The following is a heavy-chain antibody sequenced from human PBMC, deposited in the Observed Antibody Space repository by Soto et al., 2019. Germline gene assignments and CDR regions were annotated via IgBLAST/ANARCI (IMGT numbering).Heavy chain of an antibody. Sequence: QLQLQESGPGLVKPSETLSLTCAVSGASISSSMYYWGWIRQPPGKGLEWIGSIYYSGNTYYNPSLKSRVTISVYTSKNQFSLKLSSVTAADTAVYYCARPCRVGSGASCYFDYWGQGTLVTVSS. CDR3: ARPCRVGSGASCYFDY. V-gene: IGHV4-39*01. J-gene: IGHJ4*02. CDR2: IYYSGNT. D-gene: IGHD2-15*01. CDR1: GASISSSMYY.